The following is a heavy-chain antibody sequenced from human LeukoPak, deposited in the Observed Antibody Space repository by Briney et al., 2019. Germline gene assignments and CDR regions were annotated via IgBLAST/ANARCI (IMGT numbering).Heavy chain of an antibody. CDR1: GFSLSTSGVG. Sequence: SGPTLVKPTQTLTLTCTFSGFSLSTSGVGVGWIRQPPGKARRGFPLIYWDDDKRYSPSLKSGLTITKDTSKNQVVLTMTNMDPVDTATYYCAHSNVKIAVATYFDYWGQGTLVTVSS. V-gene: IGHV2-5*02. J-gene: IGHJ4*02. CDR2: IYWDDDK. CDR3: AHSNVKIAVATYFDY. D-gene: IGHD6-19*01.